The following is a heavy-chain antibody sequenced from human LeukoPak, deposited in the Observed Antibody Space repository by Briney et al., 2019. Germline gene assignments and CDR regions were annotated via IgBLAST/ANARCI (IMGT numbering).Heavy chain of an antibody. CDR2: IWYDGSTK. CDR1: GFTFSNYD. D-gene: IGHD3-10*01. Sequence: GGSLRLSCAASGFTFSNYDMHWVRQAPGKGLEWVAVIWYDGSTKYYADSVKARFTISRDNSKNTMYLQMNSLRAEDTAVYYCAKVTGSGSYSAYYYYGMDVWGQGTTVTVSS. V-gene: IGHV3-33*06. CDR3: AKVTGSGSYSAYYYYGMDV. J-gene: IGHJ6*02.